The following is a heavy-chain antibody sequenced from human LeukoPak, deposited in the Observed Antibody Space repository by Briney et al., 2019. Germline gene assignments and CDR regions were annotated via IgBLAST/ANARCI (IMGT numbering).Heavy chain of an antibody. J-gene: IGHJ4*02. CDR1: GFTFSDYY. Sequence: GGSLRLSCAASGFTFSDYYMSWIRQAPGKGLEWVSYISSSGRTIYYADSVKGRFTISRDNAKNSLYLQMNSLRAEDTAVYYCARDGSGLPEYYYDSSGYPTLDYWGQGTLVTVSS. D-gene: IGHD3-22*01. CDR3: ARDGSGLPEYYYDSSGYPTLDY. V-gene: IGHV3-11*01. CDR2: ISSSGRTI.